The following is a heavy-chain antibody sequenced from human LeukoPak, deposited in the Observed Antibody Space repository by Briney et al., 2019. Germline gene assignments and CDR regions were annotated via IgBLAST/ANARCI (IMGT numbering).Heavy chain of an antibody. CDR1: GYTLTTYG. V-gene: IGHV1-18*01. J-gene: IGHJ1*01. D-gene: IGHD2-15*01. Sequence: GASVKVSCKASGYTLTTYGINWVRQAPGQGLEWMGWISPYNGNINYAQKFQGRVTMTRDTSISTAYMELSRLRSDDTAVYYCARAGYCSGGSCYFAEYFQHWGQGTLVTVSS. CDR2: ISPYNGNI. CDR3: ARAGYCSGGSCYFAEYFQH.